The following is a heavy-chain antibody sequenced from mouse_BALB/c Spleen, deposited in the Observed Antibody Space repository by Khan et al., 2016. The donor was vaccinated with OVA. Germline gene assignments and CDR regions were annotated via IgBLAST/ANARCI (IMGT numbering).Heavy chain of an antibody. D-gene: IGHD2-12*01. Sequence: EVELVESGGGLVQPGGSRKLSCAASGFTFSSFGMHWVRQAPEKGLEWVAYISGGSSNIYYADTVKGRFTISRDNPKNTLLLQMTSLRSEDTAMCDCARARYDNSMDYWGQGTSVTGAS. CDR2: ISGGSSNI. CDR3: ARARYDNSMDY. J-gene: IGHJ4*01. V-gene: IGHV5-17*02. CDR1: GFTFSSFG.